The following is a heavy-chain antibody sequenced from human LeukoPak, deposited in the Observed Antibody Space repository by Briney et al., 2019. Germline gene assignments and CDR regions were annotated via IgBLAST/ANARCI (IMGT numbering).Heavy chain of an antibody. CDR2: INHSGST. CDR1: GFTFSSYA. D-gene: IGHD6-19*01. Sequence: GSLRLSCAASGFTFSSYAMSWVRQAPGKGLEWIGEINHSGSTNYNPSLESRVTISVDTSKNQFSLKLSFVTAADTAVYYCAVAVAGTSSYYYYGMDVWGQGTTVTVSS. J-gene: IGHJ6*02. V-gene: IGHV4-34*08. CDR3: AVAVAGTSSYYYYGMDV.